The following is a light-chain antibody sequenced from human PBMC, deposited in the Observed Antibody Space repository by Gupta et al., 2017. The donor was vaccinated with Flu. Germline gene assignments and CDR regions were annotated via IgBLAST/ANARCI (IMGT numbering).Light chain of an antibody. J-gene: IGKJ4*01. CDR2: LNS. Sequence: EIVMTQSQLSLPVTPGEPASISCRSSESLLYSNGYNYLDWYVLKPGQSPQLLIYLNSKRASGVPDRFSASGSGTDFTLQISRVETEDVGTYYCMQALQTPTFGGGTKLEIK. CDR1: ESLLYSNGYNY. V-gene: IGKV2-28*01. CDR3: MQALQTPT.